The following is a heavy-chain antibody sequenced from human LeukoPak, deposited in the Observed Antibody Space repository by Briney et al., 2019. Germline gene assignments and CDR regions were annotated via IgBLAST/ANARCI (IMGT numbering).Heavy chain of an antibody. Sequence: ASVKVSCKASGYTFTGYYMHWVRQAPGQGLEWMGWINPNSGGTNYAQKFQGRVTMTRDTSISTAYMELSRLRPDDTAVYYCARQDQWRNWFDPWGQGTLVTVSS. CDR1: GYTFTGYY. D-gene: IGHD6-19*01. J-gene: IGHJ5*02. CDR3: ARQDQWRNWFDP. V-gene: IGHV1-2*02. CDR2: INPNSGGT.